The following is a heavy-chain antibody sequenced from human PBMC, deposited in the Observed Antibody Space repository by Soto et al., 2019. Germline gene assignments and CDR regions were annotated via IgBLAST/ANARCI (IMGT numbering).Heavy chain of an antibody. J-gene: IGHJ4*02. CDR2: ISVSNDNT. CDR1: GYIFRNYA. CDR3: ARSSPALDY. D-gene: IGHD3-10*01. V-gene: IGHV1-18*04. Sequence: QIQLVQSGAEVKKPGASVRVSCKTSGYIFRNYAISWVRQAPGQGLEWMGWISVSNDNTDSAHALRGRLTMHTDTSTSTAYLELTSLMSNDTAVYDCARSSPALDYWGQGSLVTVSS.